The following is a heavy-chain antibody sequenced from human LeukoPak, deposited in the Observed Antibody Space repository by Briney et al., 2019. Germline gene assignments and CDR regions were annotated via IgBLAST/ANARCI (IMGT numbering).Heavy chain of an antibody. CDR2: IYYSGST. J-gene: IGHJ4*02. Sequence: SETLSLTCIVSGGSISSYYWSWIRQPPGRGLEWIGFIYYSGSTNYNPSLKSRVTISVDTSKSQFSLKLNSVAAAGTAVYYCARGSYNFHYWRQGTLVTVSS. D-gene: IGHD1-26*01. CDR1: GGSISSYY. CDR3: ARGSYNFHY. V-gene: IGHV4-59*01.